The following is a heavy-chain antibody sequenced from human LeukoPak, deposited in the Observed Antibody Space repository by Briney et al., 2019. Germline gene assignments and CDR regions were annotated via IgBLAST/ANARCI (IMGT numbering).Heavy chain of an antibody. CDR2: ILYGGSNK. CDR3: AKGRDTYQYGMDV. CDR1: GFTFSSYA. V-gene: IGHV3-30*02. J-gene: IGHJ6*02. Sequence: PGGSLRLSCAASGFTFSSYAMQWVRQAPGKGLEWVAFILYGGSNKYYADSVKGRFTFSRDNSKNTLYLQMNSLTAEDTAVYYCAKGRDTYQYGMDVWGQGTTVTVSS.